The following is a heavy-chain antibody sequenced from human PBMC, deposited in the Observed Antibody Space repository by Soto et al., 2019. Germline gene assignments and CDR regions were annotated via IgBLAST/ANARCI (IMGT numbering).Heavy chain of an antibody. CDR3: ARGSNFLGYCSCCPLATACSAFDI. J-gene: IGHJ3*02. V-gene: IGHV4-4*02. CDR1: SGSISSSNW. D-gene: IGHD2-15*01. CDR2: IYHSGST. Sequence: AETLSLTCAVSSGSISSSNWWSWVRQPPGKGLEWIGEIYHSGSTNYNPSLKSRVTISVDKSKNQFSLKLSSVTAADTAVYYCARGSNFLGYCSCCPLATACSAFDIWGQGTMVTVSS.